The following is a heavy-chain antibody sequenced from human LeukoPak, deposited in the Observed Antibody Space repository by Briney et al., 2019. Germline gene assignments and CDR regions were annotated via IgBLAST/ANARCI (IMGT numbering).Heavy chain of an antibody. V-gene: IGHV4-39*07. J-gene: IGHJ4*02. CDR2: IYYSGST. Sequence: SETLSLTCTVSGGSVSSSAYYWGWIRQPPEKGLERIGNIYYSGSTYYNPSLKSRVTISIDTSKNQFSLKLSSVTAADTAVYYCARDGRFPPEVLPRYFDSWGQGTLVTVSS. D-gene: IGHD1-14*01. CDR3: ARDGRFPPEVLPRYFDS. CDR1: GGSVSSSAYY.